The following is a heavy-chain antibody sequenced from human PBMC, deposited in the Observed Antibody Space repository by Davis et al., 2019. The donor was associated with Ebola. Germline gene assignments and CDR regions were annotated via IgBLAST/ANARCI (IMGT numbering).Heavy chain of an antibody. Sequence: PGGSLRLSCTVSGGSISSHYWSWIRQPAGKGLEWIGHIYTSGSTNYNPSLKSRVTISVDTSKNQFSLKLSSVTAADTAVYYCARDQGYCSSTSCLWYFDLWGRGTLVTVSS. CDR1: GGSISSHY. CDR3: ARDQGYCSSTSCLWYFDL. V-gene: IGHV4-4*07. CDR2: IYTSGST. J-gene: IGHJ2*01. D-gene: IGHD2-2*01.